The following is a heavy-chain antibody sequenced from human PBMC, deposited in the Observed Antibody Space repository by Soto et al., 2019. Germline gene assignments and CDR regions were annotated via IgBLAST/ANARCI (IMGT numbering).Heavy chain of an antibody. J-gene: IGHJ4*02. CDR2: IYHNGIT. CDR3: ATVPPRIVVVLAEFHT. V-gene: IGHV4-4*02. CDR1: GTSISSTYW. Sequence: PSETLSLTCRVSGTSISSTYWWTWVRQSPGKGLEWIGEIYHNGITKYNPSLKSRVSLSVDKSNNQFSLKLTSVTAADTAVYYCATVPPRIVVVLAEFHTWGQGTLVTVSS. D-gene: IGHD2-21*01.